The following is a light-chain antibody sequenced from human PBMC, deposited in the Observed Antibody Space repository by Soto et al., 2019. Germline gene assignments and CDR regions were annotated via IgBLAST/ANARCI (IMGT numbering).Light chain of an antibody. J-gene: IGKJ1*01. CDR1: QDIGSQ. CDR3: QQVKTFPRT. CDR2: AAS. V-gene: IGKV1-12*01. Sequence: DIQMTQSPSSMSASVGDRVTITCRASQDIGSQLGWYQQKPGKAPKLLIHAASTLQRGVPFRFSGSGSGKEFTLTISSLQSEDFATYYCQQVKTFPRTFGQGTKVEIE.